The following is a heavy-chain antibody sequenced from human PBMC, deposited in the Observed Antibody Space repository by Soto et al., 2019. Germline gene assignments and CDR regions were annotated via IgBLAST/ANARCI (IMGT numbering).Heavy chain of an antibody. CDR2: IYYSGST. V-gene: IGHV4-59*01. CDR3: ARMGNGLYDFCWGCLDP. D-gene: IGHD3-3*01. Sequence: SETLSLTCTVSGGSISSYYWSWIRQPPGKGLEWIGYIYYSGSTNYNPSLKSRVTISVDTSKNQFSLKLSSVTAADTAVYYCARMGNGLYDFCWGCLDPWGQGTLVTVSS. J-gene: IGHJ5*02. CDR1: GGSISSYY.